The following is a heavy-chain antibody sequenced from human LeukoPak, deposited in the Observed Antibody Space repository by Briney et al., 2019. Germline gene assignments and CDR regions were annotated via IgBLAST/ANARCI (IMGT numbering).Heavy chain of an antibody. V-gene: IGHV3-48*01. CDR3: GRLPSEGLRYFDS. CDR2: IDSSSSTI. Sequence: PGGSLRLSCAASGFTFSSYSMNWVRQAPGKGLEWASYIDSSSSTIYYADSVKGRFTISRDNAKNSLYLQMDSLRAEDTAVYYCGRLPSEGLRYFDSWGKGTLVP. D-gene: IGHD2-21*01. J-gene: IGHJ4*02. CDR1: GFTFSSYS.